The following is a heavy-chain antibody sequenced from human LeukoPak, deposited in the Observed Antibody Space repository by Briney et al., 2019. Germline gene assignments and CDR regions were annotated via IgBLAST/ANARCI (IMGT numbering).Heavy chain of an antibody. CDR3: ARDYLYAFDY. D-gene: IGHD2-2*01. Sequence: GGSLRLSCGVSGFTFSSYWMTWVRQAPGKGLEWVANIKEDGSEKYYVDSVKGRFTISRDNAKNSLYLQMNSLRAEDTAVYFCARDYLYAFDYWGQGTLVTVSS. J-gene: IGHJ4*02. CDR2: IKEDGSEK. V-gene: IGHV3-7*01. CDR1: GFTFSSYW.